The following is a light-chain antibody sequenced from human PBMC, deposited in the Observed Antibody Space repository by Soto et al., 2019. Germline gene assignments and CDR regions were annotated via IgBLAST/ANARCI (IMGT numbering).Light chain of an antibody. CDR1: QSVLYSSNNKNY. Sequence: DIVVTQSPDSLAVSLGERATINCMSSQSVLYSSNNKNYLAWYQQKPGQPPKLLVYWASTRESGVPDRFSGIGSVTDFTLTISSLQAEDVAVYYCQRYYRPWTFGQGTKVEIK. J-gene: IGKJ1*01. V-gene: IGKV4-1*01. CDR2: WAS. CDR3: QRYYRPWT.